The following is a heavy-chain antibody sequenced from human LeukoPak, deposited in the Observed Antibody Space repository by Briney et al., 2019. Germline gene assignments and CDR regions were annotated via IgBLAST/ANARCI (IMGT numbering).Heavy chain of an antibody. V-gene: IGHV1-46*01. CDR2: INPSGGST. CDR1: GYTFTSYY. CDR3: ARGDVEMATIQFDY. D-gene: IGHD5-24*01. J-gene: IGHJ4*02. Sequence: ASVKVSCKASGYTFTSYYMHWVRQAPGQGLEWMGIINPSGGSTSYAQKLQGRVTMTTDTSTSTAYMELRSLRSDDTAVYYCARGDVEMATIQFDYWGQGTLVTVSS.